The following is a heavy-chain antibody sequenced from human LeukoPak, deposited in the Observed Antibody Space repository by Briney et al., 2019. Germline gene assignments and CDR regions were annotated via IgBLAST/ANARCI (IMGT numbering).Heavy chain of an antibody. Sequence: GGSLRLSCAVSGVIFNNYAMSWVRQAPGKGLEWVSYISSSSSTIYYADSVKGRFTISRDNAKNSLYLQMNSLRDEDTAVYFCARVGGSGSYSPYYYYDMDVWGQGTTVTVSS. V-gene: IGHV3-48*02. CDR1: GVIFNNYA. CDR3: ARVGGSGSYSPYYYYDMDV. CDR2: ISSSSSTI. D-gene: IGHD3-10*01. J-gene: IGHJ6*02.